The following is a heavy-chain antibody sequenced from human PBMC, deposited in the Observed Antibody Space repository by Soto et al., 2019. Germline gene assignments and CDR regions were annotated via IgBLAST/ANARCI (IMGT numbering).Heavy chain of an antibody. V-gene: IGHV3-48*02. CDR2: ISSSTRNI. Sequence: GGSLRLSCAASGFTFSDYCMNWVRQAPGKGLEWVSYISSSTRNIYYADSVKGRFTISRDNAKNSLYLQMNSLRDEDTAVYYCARCNYAFGDAFDIWGQGTMVTVSS. D-gene: IGHD3-16*01. J-gene: IGHJ3*02. CDR1: GFTFSDYC. CDR3: ARCNYAFGDAFDI.